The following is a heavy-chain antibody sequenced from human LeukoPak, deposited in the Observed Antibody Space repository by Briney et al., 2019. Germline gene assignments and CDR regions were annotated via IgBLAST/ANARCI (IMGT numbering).Heavy chain of an antibody. CDR3: ARGREDWPHSMDV. J-gene: IGHJ6*03. CDR1: GFTLSDHF. D-gene: IGHD3-9*01. V-gene: IGHV3-72*01. Sequence: GGSLRLSCAASGFTLSDHFTDWVRQAPGKGLEWVGRSRNKANSYTTEYAASVRGRFTISRDDSKNSLFLQMNSLKTEDTAVYYCARGREDWPHSMDVWGKGTTVTVSS. CDR2: SRNKANSYTT.